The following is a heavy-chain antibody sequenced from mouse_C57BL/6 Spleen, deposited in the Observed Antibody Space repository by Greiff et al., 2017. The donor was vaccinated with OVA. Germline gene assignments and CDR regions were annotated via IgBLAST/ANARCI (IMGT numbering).Heavy chain of an antibody. V-gene: IGHV5-15*01. D-gene: IGHD2-2*01. CDR1: GFTFSDYG. Sequence: EVQLVESGGGLVQPGGSLKLSCAASGFTFSDYGMAWVRQAPRKGPEWVAFISNLAYSIYYADTVTGRFTISRENAKNTLYLEMSSLRSEDTAMYYCARRGYGRAMDYWGQGTSVTVSS. CDR2: ISNLAYSI. CDR3: ARRGYGRAMDY. J-gene: IGHJ4*01.